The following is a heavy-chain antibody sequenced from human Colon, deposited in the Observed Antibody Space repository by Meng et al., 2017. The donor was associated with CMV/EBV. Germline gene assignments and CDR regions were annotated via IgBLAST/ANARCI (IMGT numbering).Heavy chain of an antibody. CDR2: ISNSGYYI. CDR1: GFTFSNYK. Sequence: GGSLRLSCATSGFTFSNYKMNWVRQAPGQGLEWVASISNSGYYINYADSVKGRFTISRDNAKNLLSLQLSSLRAEDTAVYYCVRDGWGADVFDIWGQGTMVTVSS. V-gene: IGHV3-21*01. CDR3: VRDGWGADVFDI. J-gene: IGHJ3*02. D-gene: IGHD2-2*03.